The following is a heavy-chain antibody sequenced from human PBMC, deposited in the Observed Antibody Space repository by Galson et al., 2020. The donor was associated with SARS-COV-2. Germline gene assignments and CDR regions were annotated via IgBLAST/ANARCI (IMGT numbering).Heavy chain of an antibody. J-gene: IGHJ4*02. CDR3: ARRTMTAVTHFDY. D-gene: IGHD4-4*01. Sequence: HGESLKISCKGSGYSFTSYWIGWVRQMPGKGLEWMGIIYPGDSDTRYSRAFQGQVTISADKSISTAYLQWSSLEASDTAMYYCARRTMTAVTHFDYWGQGTLVTVSS. CDR2: IYPGDSDT. V-gene: IGHV5-51*01. CDR1: GYSFTSYW.